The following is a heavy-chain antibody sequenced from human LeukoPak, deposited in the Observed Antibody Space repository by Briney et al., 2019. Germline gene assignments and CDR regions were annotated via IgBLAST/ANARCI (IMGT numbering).Heavy chain of an antibody. J-gene: IGHJ4*02. V-gene: IGHV4-61*02. Sequence: SQTLSLTCTVSGGSISSGSYYWSWIRQPAGKGLEWIGRIYTSGSTNYNPSLKSRVTILVDTSKNQFSLKLSSVTAADTAVYYCATDGDRYSYGSPGGDYWGQGTLVTVSS. CDR2: IYTSGST. CDR1: GGSISSGSYY. CDR3: ATDGDRYSYGSPGGDY. D-gene: IGHD5-18*01.